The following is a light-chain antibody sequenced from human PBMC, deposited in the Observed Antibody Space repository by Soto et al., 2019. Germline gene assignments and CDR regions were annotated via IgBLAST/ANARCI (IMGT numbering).Light chain of an antibody. CDR1: QSVSKY. Sequence: EIVLTQSPATLSLSPGKRATLSCRASQSVSKYLAWYQQKPGQAPRLLIYDASNRATGTPARFSGSGSGTDFPLTISSLEPEDFAVYYCQQRDTWPLTFGGGTKVEIK. CDR3: QQRDTWPLT. J-gene: IGKJ4*01. V-gene: IGKV3-11*01. CDR2: DAS.